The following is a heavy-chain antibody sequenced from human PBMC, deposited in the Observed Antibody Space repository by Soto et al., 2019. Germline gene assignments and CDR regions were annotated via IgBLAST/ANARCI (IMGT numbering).Heavy chain of an antibody. Sequence: SETLSLTCAVYGGSFSGYYWSWIRQPPGKGLEWIGEINHSGSTNYNPSLKSRVTITVDTSKNQFSLKLRSLTAADTAVYYCARHLTDTYYDFWSGYYGNFDYWGQGTLVTVSS. V-gene: IGHV4-34*01. CDR2: INHSGST. D-gene: IGHD3-3*01. CDR1: GGSFSGYY. J-gene: IGHJ4*02. CDR3: ARHLTDTYYDFWSGYYGNFDY.